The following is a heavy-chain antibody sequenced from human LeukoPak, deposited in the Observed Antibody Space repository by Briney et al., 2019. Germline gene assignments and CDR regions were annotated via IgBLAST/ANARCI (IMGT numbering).Heavy chain of an antibody. V-gene: IGHV3-11*01. D-gene: IGHD3-10*01. CDR2: ISSSGSTI. Sequence: GGSLRLSCAASGYTFSDYYMSWIRQAPGKGLEWVSYISSSGSTIYYADSVKGRFTISRDNAKNSLYLQMNSLRAEDTAVYYCARDRRSYYYGSGFNENFDYWGQGTLVTVSS. J-gene: IGHJ4*02. CDR3: ARDRRSYYYGSGFNENFDY. CDR1: GYTFSDYY.